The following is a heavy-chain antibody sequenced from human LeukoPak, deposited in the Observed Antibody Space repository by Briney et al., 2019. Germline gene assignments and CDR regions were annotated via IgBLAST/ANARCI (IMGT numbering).Heavy chain of an antibody. CDR3: ARGIAAARYYYYYMDV. D-gene: IGHD6-13*01. CDR1: GGSISSSSYY. CDR2: IYYSGSP. V-gene: IGHV4-39*07. Sequence: SETLSLTCTVSGGSISSSSYYWGWIRQPPGKGLEWIGSIYYSGSPYYNPSLKSRVTISVDTSKNQFSLKLSSVTAADTAVYYCARGIAAARYYYYYMDVWGKGTTVTVSS. J-gene: IGHJ6*03.